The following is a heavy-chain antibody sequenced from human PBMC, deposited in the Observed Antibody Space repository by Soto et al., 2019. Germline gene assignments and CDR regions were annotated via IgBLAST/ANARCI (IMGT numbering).Heavy chain of an antibody. CDR2: IYYSGST. V-gene: IGHV4-39*07. CDR1: GGSISSSSYY. Sequence: SETLSLTCTVSGGSISSSSYYWGWIRQPPGKGLEWIGSIYYSGSTYYNPSLKSRVTISVDTSKNQFSLKLSSVTAADTAVYYCARVSDFWSGEYYYGMDVWGQGTTVTVSS. CDR3: ARVSDFWSGEYYYGMDV. D-gene: IGHD3-3*01. J-gene: IGHJ6*02.